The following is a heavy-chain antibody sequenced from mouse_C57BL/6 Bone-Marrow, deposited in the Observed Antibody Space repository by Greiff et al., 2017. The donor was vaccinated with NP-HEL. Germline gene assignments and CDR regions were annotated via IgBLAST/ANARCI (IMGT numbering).Heavy chain of an antibody. J-gene: IGHJ2*01. CDR3: ARGDGSSYVGYFDY. CDR2: ISNGGGST. Sequence: EVQGVESGGGLVQPGGSLKLSCAASGFTFSDYYMYWVRQTPEKRLEWVAYISNGGGSTYYPDTVKGRFTISRDNAKNTLYLQMSRLKSEDTAMYYCARGDGSSYVGYFDYWGQGTTLTVSS. D-gene: IGHD1-1*01. CDR1: GFTFSDYY. V-gene: IGHV5-12*01.